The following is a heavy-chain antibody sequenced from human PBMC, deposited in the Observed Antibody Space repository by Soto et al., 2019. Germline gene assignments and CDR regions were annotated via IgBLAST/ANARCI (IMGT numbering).Heavy chain of an antibody. Sequence: SVKVSCKASGGTFSSYAISWVRQAPGQGLEWMGGIIPIFGTANYAQKFQGRVTTTADESTSTAYMELSSLRSEDTAVYYCASGTTYPQAYYYDSSGSNPPDYWGQGTLVTVSS. D-gene: IGHD3-22*01. J-gene: IGHJ4*02. CDR1: GGTFSSYA. V-gene: IGHV1-69*13. CDR3: ASGTTYPQAYYYDSSGSNPPDY. CDR2: IIPIFGTA.